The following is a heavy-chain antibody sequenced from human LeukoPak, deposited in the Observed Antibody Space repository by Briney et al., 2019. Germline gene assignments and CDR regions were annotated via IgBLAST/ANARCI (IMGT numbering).Heavy chain of an antibody. D-gene: IGHD3-22*01. J-gene: IGHJ3*02. CDR2: ISSSSYI. Sequence: GGSLRLSCAASGFTFSSYTMNWVRQAPGKGLEWISSISSSSYIFNADSVRGRFTISRDNAKNSLFLQMNTLRAEDTAVYYCARDVVGYYDSSGYYLSAFDIWGQGTMVTVSS. V-gene: IGHV3-21*01. CDR3: ARDVVGYYDSSGYYLSAFDI. CDR1: GFTFSSYT.